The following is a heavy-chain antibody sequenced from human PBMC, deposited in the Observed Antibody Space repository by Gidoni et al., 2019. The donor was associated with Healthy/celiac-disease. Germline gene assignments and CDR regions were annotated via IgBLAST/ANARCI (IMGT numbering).Heavy chain of an antibody. CDR1: GGSFSGYY. V-gene: IGHV4-34*01. CDR3: ARRGVARFGWFDP. J-gene: IGHJ5*02. D-gene: IGHD5-12*01. CDR2: INHSGST. Sequence: QVQLQQWGAGLLKPSETLSLTCAVYGGSFSGYYWRWIRQPPGKGLEWSGEINHSGSTNYNPYLKSRVTISVDTSKNQFSLKLSSVTAADTAVYYGARRGVARFGWFDPWGQGTLVTVSS.